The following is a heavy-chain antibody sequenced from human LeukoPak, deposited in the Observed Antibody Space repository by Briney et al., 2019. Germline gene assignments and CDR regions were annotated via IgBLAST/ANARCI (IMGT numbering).Heavy chain of an antibody. CDR1: GGSISSSSYY. V-gene: IGHV4-39*02. CDR3: ARDRGKLWPYFDY. J-gene: IGHJ4*02. Sequence: PSETLSLTCTVSGGSISSSSYYWGWIRQPPGKGLEWIGSIYYSGSTYYNPSLKSRVTISVDTSKNQFSLKLSSVTAADTAVYYCARDRGKLWPYFDYWGQGTLVTVSS. D-gene: IGHD5-18*01. CDR2: IYYSGST.